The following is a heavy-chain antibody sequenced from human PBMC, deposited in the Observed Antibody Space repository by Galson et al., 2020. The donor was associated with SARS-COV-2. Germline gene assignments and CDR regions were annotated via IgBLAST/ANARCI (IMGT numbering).Heavy chain of an antibody. D-gene: IGHD3-22*01. V-gene: IGHV1-69*13. J-gene: IGHJ6*03. Sequence: SVQVSCKASGGTFSSYALSWVRQAPGQGPEWMGGSIPIFGTANYAQKFQGRVTITADESTSTAYMELSSLRSEDTAVYYCARVGAYDSSGYYMDVWGKGTTVTVSS. CDR1: GGTFSSYA. CDR3: ARVGAYDSSGYYMDV. CDR2: SIPIFGTA.